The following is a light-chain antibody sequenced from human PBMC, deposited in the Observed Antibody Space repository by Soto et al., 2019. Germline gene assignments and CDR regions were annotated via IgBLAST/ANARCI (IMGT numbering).Light chain of an antibody. V-gene: IGKV3-15*01. Sequence: EIVMTQSPATLSVSPGERATLSCRASQSVSNNLAWYQQKPGQAPRLIIYHASTRATGIPARFSGSGSGTEFTLTIRSLQSEDFAVYYCQQYNKWPLTFGGGTKVEIK. J-gene: IGKJ4*01. CDR1: QSVSNN. CDR2: HAS. CDR3: QQYNKWPLT.